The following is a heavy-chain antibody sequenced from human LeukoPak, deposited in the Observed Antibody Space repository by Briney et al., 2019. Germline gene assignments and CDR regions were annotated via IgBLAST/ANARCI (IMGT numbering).Heavy chain of an antibody. D-gene: IGHD2-2*01. Sequence: GASVKVSCKASGYTFTTYGITWVRQAPGQGLEWMGWISTYNGNTDYTQKLQGRVTMTEDTSTDTAYMELSSLRSEDTAVYYCATLDPFRDCSSTSCPGDYWGRGTLVTVSS. CDR1: GYTFTTYG. J-gene: IGHJ4*02. V-gene: IGHV1-18*01. CDR3: ATLDPFRDCSSTSCPGDY. CDR2: ISTYNGNT.